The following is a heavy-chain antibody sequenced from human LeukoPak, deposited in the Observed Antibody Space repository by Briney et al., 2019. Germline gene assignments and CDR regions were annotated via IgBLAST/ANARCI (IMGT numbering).Heavy chain of an antibody. CDR3: ARDREWELDY. CDR2: IKQDGSEK. CDR1: GFTFSTYN. V-gene: IGHV3-7*01. Sequence: GGSLRLSCVASGFTFSTYNMHWVRQAPGKGLEWVANIKQDGSEKYYVDSVKGRFTISRDNAKNSLYLQMNSLRAEDTAVYYCARDREWELDYWGQGTLVTVSS. D-gene: IGHD1-26*01. J-gene: IGHJ4*02.